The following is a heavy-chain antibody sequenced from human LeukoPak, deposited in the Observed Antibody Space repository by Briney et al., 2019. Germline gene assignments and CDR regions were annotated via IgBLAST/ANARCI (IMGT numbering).Heavy chain of an antibody. CDR3: ARELGRRRGYFDY. CDR1: GFTFSSYS. J-gene: IGHJ4*02. D-gene: IGHD1-1*01. CDR2: ISSSSSYI. V-gene: IGHV3-21*01. Sequence: GGSLRLSCAASGFTFSSYSMNWVRQAPGKGLEWVSSISSSSSYIYYADSVKGRFTISRDNAKNSLYLQMNSLRAEDTAVYYCARELGRRRGYFDYWGQGTLVTVSS.